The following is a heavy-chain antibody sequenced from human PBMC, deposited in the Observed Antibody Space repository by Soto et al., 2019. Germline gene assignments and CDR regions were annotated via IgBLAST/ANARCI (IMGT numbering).Heavy chain of an antibody. D-gene: IGHD6-19*01. CDR2: IIPILGIA. V-gene: IGHV1-69*02. CDR1: GGTFSSYT. J-gene: IGHJ5*02. CDR3: ASAFEYSSGVSGP. Sequence: QVQLVQSGAEVKKPGSSVKVSCKASGGTFSSYTISWVRQAPGQGLEWMGRIIPILGIANYAQKFQGRVTITADNTRSTAYMELSSLRCEDTAVYYCASAFEYSSGVSGPWGQGTLVTVSS.